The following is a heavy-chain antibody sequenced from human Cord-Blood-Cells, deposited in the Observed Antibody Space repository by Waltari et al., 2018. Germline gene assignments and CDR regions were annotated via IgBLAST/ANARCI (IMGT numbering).Heavy chain of an antibody. Sequence: QVQLVQSGAEVKKPGSSVKVPCKASGGPFSSYAISRVRKAPGQGLEWMGGIIPILGIANYAQKFQGRVTITADESTSTAYMELSSLRSEDTAVYYCARVLGIPDYYYYMDVWGKGTTVTVSS. D-gene: IGHD7-27*01. V-gene: IGHV1-69*04. CDR3: ARVLGIPDYYYYMDV. CDR1: GGPFSSYA. CDR2: IIPILGIA. J-gene: IGHJ6*03.